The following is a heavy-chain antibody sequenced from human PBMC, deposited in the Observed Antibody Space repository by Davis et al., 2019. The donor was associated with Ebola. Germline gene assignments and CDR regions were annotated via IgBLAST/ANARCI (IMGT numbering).Heavy chain of an antibody. V-gene: IGHV1-69*06. CDR3: TSFLRDFYGDYVGLNF. Sequence: SVKVSCKASGDTFNNYAFNWVRQAPGQGLEWMGVVIPILDTSNYAQKFQGRVSITADTSTSTAYMELSSLRSDDTTVYYCTSFLRDFYGDYVGLNFWGQGTLVAVSS. J-gene: IGHJ4*02. D-gene: IGHD4-17*01. CDR2: VIPILDTS. CDR1: GDTFNNYA.